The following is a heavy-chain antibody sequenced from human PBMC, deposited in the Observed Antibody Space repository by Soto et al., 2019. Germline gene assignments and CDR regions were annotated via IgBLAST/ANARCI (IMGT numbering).Heavy chain of an antibody. Sequence: QVQLQESGPGLVKPSQTLSLTCTVSGGSISSGGYYWSWIRQHPGKGLEWIGYIYYSGSTYYNPSLKSRVTISVDTSKNQFSLKLSSVTAADTAVYYCARGEYSSTKYNWFDPWGQGTLVTVSS. V-gene: IGHV4-31*03. CDR1: GGSISSGGYY. D-gene: IGHD6-6*01. CDR2: IYYSGST. J-gene: IGHJ5*02. CDR3: ARGEYSSTKYNWFDP.